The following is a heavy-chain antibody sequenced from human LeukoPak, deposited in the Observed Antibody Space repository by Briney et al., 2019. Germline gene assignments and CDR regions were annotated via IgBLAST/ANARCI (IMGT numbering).Heavy chain of an antibody. D-gene: IGHD1-1*01. J-gene: IGHJ5*02. Sequence: GASVKVSCKASGYTFTGYYMHWVRQAPGQGLEWMGWINPNSGGTNYAQKFQGRVTMTRDTSTSTVYMELSSLRSEDTAVYYCARDTAGTYSWNWFDPWGQGTLVTVSS. CDR3: ARDTAGTYSWNWFDP. V-gene: IGHV1-2*02. CDR1: GYTFTGYY. CDR2: INPNSGGT.